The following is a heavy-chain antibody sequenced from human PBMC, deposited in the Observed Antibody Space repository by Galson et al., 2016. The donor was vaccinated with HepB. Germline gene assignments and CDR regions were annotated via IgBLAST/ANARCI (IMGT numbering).Heavy chain of an antibody. CDR1: GFTFSSYW. CDR2: IKQDGSEK. D-gene: IGHD3-16*02. V-gene: IGHV3-7*01. Sequence: SLRLSCAASGFTFSSYWMSWVRQAPGKGLEWVAIIKQDGSEKYYVDSVKGRFTISRDNAKNSLYLQMNSLRAEDTAVYYCARRTYIWGSYRYGMDVWGQGTTVTVSS. J-gene: IGHJ6*02. CDR3: ARRTYIWGSYRYGMDV.